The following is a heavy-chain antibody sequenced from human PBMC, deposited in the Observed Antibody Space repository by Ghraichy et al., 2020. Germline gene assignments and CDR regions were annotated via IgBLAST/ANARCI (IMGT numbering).Heavy chain of an antibody. CDR1: GYTFTSYY. D-gene: IGHD4-17*01. CDR2: INPSGGST. CDR3: ARDGATTVTTGGYYYYGMDV. V-gene: IGHV1-46*01. Sequence: ASVKVSCKASGYTFTSYYMHWVRQAPGQGLEWMGIINPSGGSTSYAQKFQGRVTMTRDTSTSTVYMELSSLRSEDTAVYYCARDGATTVTTGGYYYYGMDVWGQGTTVTVSS. J-gene: IGHJ6*02.